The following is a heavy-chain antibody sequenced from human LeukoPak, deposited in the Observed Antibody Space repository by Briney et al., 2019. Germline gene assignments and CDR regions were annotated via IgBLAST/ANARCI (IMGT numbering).Heavy chain of an antibody. CDR1: GYTFTGYY. CDR2: INPNSGGT. Sequence: ASVKVSCKASGYTFTGYYMHWVRQAPGQGLEWMGWINPNSGGTNYAQKFQGRVTMTRDTSISTAYMELSRLRSDDTAVYYCARDEKILFSAAGRKTDYWGQGTLVTVSS. J-gene: IGHJ4*02. D-gene: IGHD6-13*01. CDR3: ARDEKILFSAAGRKTDY. V-gene: IGHV1-2*02.